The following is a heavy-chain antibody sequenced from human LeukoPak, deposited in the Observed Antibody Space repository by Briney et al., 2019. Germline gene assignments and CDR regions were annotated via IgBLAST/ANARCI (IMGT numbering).Heavy chain of an antibody. D-gene: IGHD3-16*01. CDR2: ISWKSDNI. CDR3: ARDNGSGSVRTLGIDY. V-gene: IGHV3-9*01. Sequence: PGRSLRLSCAASGFTFGDYGLHWVRQAPGKGLEWVSGISWKSDNIDYADSVRGRFTISRDNAKNSLYLQMNSLRGEDTAFYYCARDNGSGSVRTLGIDYWGQGTLVTISS. J-gene: IGHJ4*02. CDR1: GFTFGDYG.